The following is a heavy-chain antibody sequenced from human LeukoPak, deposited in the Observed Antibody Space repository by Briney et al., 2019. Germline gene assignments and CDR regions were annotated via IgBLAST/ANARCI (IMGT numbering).Heavy chain of an antibody. J-gene: IGHJ4*02. CDR2: ISSASTYI. D-gene: IGHD6-19*01. CDR3: ARGQWPDY. V-gene: IGHV3-21*01. CDR1: GFIFSDSS. Sequence: GGSLRLSCTASGFIFSDSSMNWVRQAPGKGLECVSSISSASTYIYNADSAKGRFTISRDNAKNSLYLQMDSLRVEDTAVYYCARGQWPDYWGQGTLVTVSS.